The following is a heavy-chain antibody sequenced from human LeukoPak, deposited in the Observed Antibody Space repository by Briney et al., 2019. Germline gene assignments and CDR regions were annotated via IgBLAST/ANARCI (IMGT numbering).Heavy chain of an antibody. V-gene: IGHV4-34*01. J-gene: IGHJ1*01. Sequence: PSETLSLTCAVYGGSFSGLYWSWIRQPPGKVREWSGEINHSGTTNYNPSLKRRATISVDTSKNQFSLKLSSVTAADTAVYYCARQVRDSSVSAVQHWGQGTLVTVSS. D-gene: IGHD3-22*01. CDR3: ARQVRDSSVSAVQH. CDR1: GGSFSGLY. CDR2: INHSGTT.